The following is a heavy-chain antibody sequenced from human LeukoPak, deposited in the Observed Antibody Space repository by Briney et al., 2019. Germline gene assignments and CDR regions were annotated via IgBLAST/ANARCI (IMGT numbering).Heavy chain of an antibody. Sequence: SETLSLTCTVSGGSISSYYWSWIRQPPGKGLEWIGYFYYSGSSNYNPSLKSRVTISVDTSKNQFSLNLSSVTAADTAVYYCAREPGYCSGGSCYGGWFDPWGQGTLVTVSS. CDR2: FYYSGSS. CDR1: GGSISSYY. D-gene: IGHD2-15*01. CDR3: AREPGYCSGGSCYGGWFDP. V-gene: IGHV4-59*12. J-gene: IGHJ5*02.